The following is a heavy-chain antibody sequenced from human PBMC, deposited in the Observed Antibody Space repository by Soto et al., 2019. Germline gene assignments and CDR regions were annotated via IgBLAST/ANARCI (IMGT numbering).Heavy chain of an antibody. CDR3: ARDLVVRGVIIGYDAFDI. Sequence: ASVKVSCKASGYTFTSYGISWVRQAPGQGLEWMGWISAYNGNTNYAQKLQGRVTMTTDTSTSTAYMELRSLRSDDTAVYYCARDLVVRGVIIGYDAFDIWGQGTMVTVSS. CDR2: ISAYNGNT. D-gene: IGHD3-10*01. CDR1: GYTFTSYG. V-gene: IGHV1-18*01. J-gene: IGHJ3*02.